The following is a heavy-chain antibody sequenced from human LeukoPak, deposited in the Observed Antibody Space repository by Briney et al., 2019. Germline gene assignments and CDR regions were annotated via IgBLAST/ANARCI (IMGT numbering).Heavy chain of an antibody. V-gene: IGHV4-4*07. CDR1: GGSISSYY. J-gene: IGHJ4*02. CDR2: FYTSGSS. D-gene: IGHD6-13*01. CDR3: ARGIAAFDY. Sequence: SETLSLTCTVSGGSISSYYWSWIRQPARQGLEWIGRFYTSGSSNYNPSLKSRVTMSVDTSKNQFSLKLSSVTAADTAVYYCARGIAAFDYWGQGTLVTVSS.